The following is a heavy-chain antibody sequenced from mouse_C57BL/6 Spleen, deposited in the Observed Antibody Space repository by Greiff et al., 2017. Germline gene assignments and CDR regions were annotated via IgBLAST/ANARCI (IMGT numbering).Heavy chain of an antibody. Sequence: VQLQQSGPGLVQPSQSLSITCTVSGFSLTSYGVHWVRQSPGKGLEWLGVIWSGGSTDYNAAFISRLSISKDNSKSQVFFKMNSLQADDTAIYYCARIGIDYYGSSYVYYAMDYWGQGTSVTVSS. CDR3: ARIGIDYYGSSYVYYAMDY. CDR2: IWSGGST. D-gene: IGHD1-1*01. CDR1: GFSLTSYG. J-gene: IGHJ4*01. V-gene: IGHV2-2*01.